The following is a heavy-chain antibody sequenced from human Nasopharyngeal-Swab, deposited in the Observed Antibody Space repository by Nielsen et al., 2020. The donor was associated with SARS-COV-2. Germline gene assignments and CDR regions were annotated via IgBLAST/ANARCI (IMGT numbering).Heavy chain of an antibody. J-gene: IGHJ3*01. CDR2: MNSDGSRT. CDR3: ARVDVHDAFDV. CDR1: GFTFSSYW. Sequence: GESLKIPCAASGFTFSSYWMHWVRQAPGEGLAWVSRMNSDGSRTSYADSVKGRFTISRDNAKNTLYLQMNSLRAEDTAVYYCARVDVHDAFDVWGQGTMVTVSS. D-gene: IGHD3-16*01. V-gene: IGHV3-74*01.